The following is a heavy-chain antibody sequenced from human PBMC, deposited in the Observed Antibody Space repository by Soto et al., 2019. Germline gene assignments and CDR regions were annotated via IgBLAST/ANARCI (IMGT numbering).Heavy chain of an antibody. CDR3: AKDRARGYCSGGSCYSFDY. V-gene: IGHV3-23*01. J-gene: IGHJ4*02. CDR2: ISGSGGST. Sequence: GGSLRLSCAASGFTVSSKYMSWVRQAPGKGLEWVSAISGSGGSTYYADSVKGRFTISRDNSKNTLYLQMNSLRAEDTAVYYCAKDRARGYCSGGSCYSFDYWGQGTLVTVSS. CDR1: GFTVSSKY. D-gene: IGHD2-15*01.